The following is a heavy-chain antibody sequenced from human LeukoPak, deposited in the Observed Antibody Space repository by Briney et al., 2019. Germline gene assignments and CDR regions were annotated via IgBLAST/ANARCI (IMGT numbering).Heavy chain of an antibody. D-gene: IGHD5-18*01. CDR1: GGSISSSSYY. V-gene: IGHV4-39*07. J-gene: IGHJ6*02. Sequence: PSETLSLTCTVSGGSISSSSYYWGWIRQPPGKGLEWIGSIYYSGSTYYNPSLKSRVTISVDTSKNQFSLKLSSVTAADTAVYYCARGAADTAMYYYYGMDVWGQGTTVTVSS. CDR2: IYYSGST. CDR3: ARGAADTAMYYYYGMDV.